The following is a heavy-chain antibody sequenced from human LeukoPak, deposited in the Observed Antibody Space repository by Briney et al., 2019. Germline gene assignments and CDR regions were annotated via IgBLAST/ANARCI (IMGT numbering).Heavy chain of an antibody. CDR1: GYSFTSYW. J-gene: IGHJ4*02. D-gene: IGHD1-26*01. Sequence: GESLKISCKSSGYSFTSYWIGWVRQMPGKGLEWMGIIYPRDSDTRYSPSLQGQVTISVHKSISTAYLQWSSLKASDTAIYYCARLTYTGSYLAPFDYWGQGTLVTVSS. CDR3: ARLTYTGSYLAPFDY. CDR2: IYPRDSDT. V-gene: IGHV5-51*01.